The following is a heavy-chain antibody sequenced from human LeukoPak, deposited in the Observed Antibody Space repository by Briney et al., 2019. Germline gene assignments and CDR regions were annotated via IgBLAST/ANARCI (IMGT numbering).Heavy chain of an antibody. Sequence: ASVKVSCKASGYTFTDYYMHWVRQAPGQGLEWMGCINPNTGGTNYAQKFQGRVTISRDTSISTTYMELSSLRSDDTAMYYCTRALGSEYWGQGTLVTVSS. J-gene: IGHJ4*02. CDR2: INPNTGGT. CDR1: GYTFTDYY. V-gene: IGHV1-2*02. CDR3: TRALGSEY. D-gene: IGHD1-26*01.